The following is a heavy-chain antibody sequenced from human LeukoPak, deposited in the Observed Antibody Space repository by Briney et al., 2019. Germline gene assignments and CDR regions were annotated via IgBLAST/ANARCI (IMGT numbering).Heavy chain of an antibody. CDR2: IYYSGST. D-gene: IGHD4-17*01. J-gene: IGHJ4*02. V-gene: IGHV4-59*12. CDR3: ARDSSVTTVTLYYFDY. Sequence: SETLSLTCTVSGGSISSYYWSWIRQPPGKGLEWIVYIYYSGSTNYNPSLKSRVTISVDTSKNQFSLKLSSVTAADTAVYYCARDSSVTTVTLYYFDYWGQGTLVTVSS. CDR1: GGSISSYY.